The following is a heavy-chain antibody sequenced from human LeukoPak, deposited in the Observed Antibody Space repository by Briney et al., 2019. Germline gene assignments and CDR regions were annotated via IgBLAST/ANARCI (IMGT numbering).Heavy chain of an antibody. CDR3: ARSVPAATIDY. Sequence: SETLSLTCTVYGGSFSGYYWSWIRQPPGKGLEWIGEINHSGSTNYNPSLKSRVTISVDTSKNQFSLKLSSVTAADTAVYYCARSVPAATIDYWGQGTLVTVSS. CDR2: INHSGST. V-gene: IGHV4-34*01. J-gene: IGHJ4*02. CDR1: GGSFSGYY. D-gene: IGHD2-2*01.